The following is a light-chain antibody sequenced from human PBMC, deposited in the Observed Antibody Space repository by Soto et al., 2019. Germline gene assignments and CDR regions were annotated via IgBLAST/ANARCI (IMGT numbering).Light chain of an antibody. CDR3: AAWDDSLSGQV. CDR1: TSNIGSNY. V-gene: IGLV1-47*01. J-gene: IGLJ1*01. CDR2: RNN. Sequence: QSGVTQQPSASGTPGQRVTISCSGSTSNIGSNYVYWYQQLPGAAPKLLIYRNNQRPSGVPDRFSGSKSGTSASLAISGLRSEDEADYYCAAWDDSLSGQVFGTGTKVTV.